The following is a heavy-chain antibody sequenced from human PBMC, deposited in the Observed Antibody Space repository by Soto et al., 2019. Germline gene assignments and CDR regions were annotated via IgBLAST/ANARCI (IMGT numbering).Heavy chain of an antibody. J-gene: IGHJ6*02. V-gene: IGHV3-15*07. CDR2: IKSKTDGGTT. D-gene: IGHD4-4*01. CDR3: TTDVRYSNYKDYYYYYGMDV. CDR1: GFTFSNAW. Sequence: PGESLKISCAASGFTFSNAWMNWVRQAPGKGLEWVGRIKSKTDGGTTDYAAPVKGRFTISRDDSKNTLYLQMNSLKTEDTAVYYCTTDVRYSNYKDYYYYYGMDVWGQGTTVTVSS.